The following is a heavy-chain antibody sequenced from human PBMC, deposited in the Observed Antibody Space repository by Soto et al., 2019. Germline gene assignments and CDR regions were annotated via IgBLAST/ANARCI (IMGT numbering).Heavy chain of an antibody. CDR2: IIPIFGTA. V-gene: IGHV1-69*13. CDR1: GGTFSSYA. J-gene: IGHJ3*02. Sequence: ASVKVSCKASGGTFSSYAISWVRQAPGQGLEWMGGIIPIFGTANYAQKFQGRVTITADESTSTAYMELSSLRSEDTAVYYCARSQEVLLWFGDAFDIWGQGTMVTVS. CDR3: ARSQEVLLWFGDAFDI. D-gene: IGHD3-10*01.